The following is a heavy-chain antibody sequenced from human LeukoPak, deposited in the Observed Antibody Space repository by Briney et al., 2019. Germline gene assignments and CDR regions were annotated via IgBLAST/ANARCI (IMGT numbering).Heavy chain of an antibody. CDR3: AKDRTVGASYWYFDL. V-gene: IGHV3-53*01. CDR2: IYSCGST. D-gene: IGHD1-26*01. J-gene: IGHJ2*01. CDR1: GFTVSSNY. Sequence: GGSLRLSCAASGFTVSSNYMSWVRQAPGKGLEWVSVIYSCGSTYYADSVKGRFTISRDSSRNTLFLHMNTLGAEDTAIYYCAKDRTVGASYWYFDLWGRGTLVTVSS.